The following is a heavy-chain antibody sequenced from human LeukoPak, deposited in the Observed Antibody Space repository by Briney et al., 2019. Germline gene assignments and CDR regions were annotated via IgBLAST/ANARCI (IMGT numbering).Heavy chain of an antibody. V-gene: IGHV3-21*01. CDR1: AFTFSSYT. CDR2: ISSSSSYI. CDR3: ARASDWYERGPDHYYYYMDV. Sequence: RSGGSLRLSCAASAFTFSSYTMNWVRQAPGKGLQSVSSISSSSSYIYYADSLKGRFTIFRDNAKNSLYLQMNSLRAEDTAVYYCARASDWYERGPDHYYYYMDVWGKGTTVTVSS. D-gene: IGHD6-19*01. J-gene: IGHJ6*03.